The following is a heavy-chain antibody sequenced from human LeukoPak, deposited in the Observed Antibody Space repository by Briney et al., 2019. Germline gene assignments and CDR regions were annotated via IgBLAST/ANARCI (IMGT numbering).Heavy chain of an antibody. CDR2: INAGNGNT. CDR1: GYTFTSYA. Sequence: ASVKVSSKASGYTFTSYAMHWGRGAAGQRLEWMGWINAGNGNTKYSQKFQARVTNTRHTSASTAYMALSPLRSEDTAVYHCARSRDGGVVVSGGEGTLVTVPS. D-gene: IGHD3-22*01. V-gene: IGHV1-3*01. CDR3: ARSRDGGVVVS. J-gene: IGHJ4*02.